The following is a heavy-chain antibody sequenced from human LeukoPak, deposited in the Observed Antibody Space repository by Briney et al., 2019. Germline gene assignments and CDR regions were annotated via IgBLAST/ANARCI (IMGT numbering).Heavy chain of an antibody. CDR1: GFSFKNRW. CDR3: VGSSGWPAY. D-gene: IGHD6-19*01. CDR2: IDNDGTT. Sequence: GGSLTHSCAASGFSFKNRWMLWPRQAPGKGLERVSRIDNDGTTKYANSVKGRFTISRDNAKNTLYLQMNSLRADDTAVYYCVGSSGWPAYWGKGSLVTVSS. V-gene: IGHV3-74*03. J-gene: IGHJ4*02.